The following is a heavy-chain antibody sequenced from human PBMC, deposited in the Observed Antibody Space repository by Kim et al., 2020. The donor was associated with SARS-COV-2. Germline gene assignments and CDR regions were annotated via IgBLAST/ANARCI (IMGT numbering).Heavy chain of an antibody. D-gene: IGHD5-18*01. V-gene: IGHV4-39*01. J-gene: IGHJ4*02. Sequence: PSLTSRVTISVDTSKNQFSLQLSSVTAADTAVYYCARGSGYSYVGLFDYWGQGTLVTVSS. CDR3: ARGSGYSYVGLFDY.